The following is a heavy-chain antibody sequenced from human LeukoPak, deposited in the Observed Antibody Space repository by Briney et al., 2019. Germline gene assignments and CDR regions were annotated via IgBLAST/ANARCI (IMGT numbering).Heavy chain of an antibody. V-gene: IGHV3-23*01. D-gene: IGHD7-27*01. CDR3: VKDRYLTWDRMPGYFVC. CDR1: GFTFTSYA. J-gene: IGHJ4*02. CDR2: SSGSGGST. Sequence: GGSLRLSCAASGFTFTSYAMSWVRQAPGKGLEWVSASSGSGGSTFYADSVKGRFTIPRDNSKNTLYLQMNSLRAEDTARYFCVKDRYLTWDRMPGYFVCWGQGTLVTVSS.